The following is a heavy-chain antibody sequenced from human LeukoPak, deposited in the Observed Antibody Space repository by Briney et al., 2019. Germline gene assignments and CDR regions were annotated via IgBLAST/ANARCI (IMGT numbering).Heavy chain of an antibody. V-gene: IGHV3-7*03. CDR3: AKDPMIVVANDAFDI. CDR1: GFTFSSYW. J-gene: IGHJ3*02. D-gene: IGHD3-22*01. CDR2: IKQDGSEK. Sequence: GGSLRLSCAASGFTFSSYWMSWVRQAPGKGLEWVANIKQDGSEKYYVDSVKGRFTISRDNSKNTLYLQMNSLRAEDTAVYYCAKDPMIVVANDAFDIWGQGTMVTVSS.